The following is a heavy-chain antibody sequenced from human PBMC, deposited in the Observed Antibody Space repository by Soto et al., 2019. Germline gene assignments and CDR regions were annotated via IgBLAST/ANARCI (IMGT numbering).Heavy chain of an antibody. CDR1: GGTFSSYA. D-gene: IGHD3-16*01. J-gene: IGHJ6*02. CDR2: IIPIFGTA. V-gene: IGHV1-69*05. Sequence: ASVKVSCKASGGTFSSYAISWVRQAPGQGLEWMGGIIPIFGTAKYAQKFQGRIIMTTDTSTSTVYMDLRSLRSDDTAVYYCAREGEMPYYYYGLDVWGQGTTVTVSS. CDR3: AREGEMPYYYYGLDV.